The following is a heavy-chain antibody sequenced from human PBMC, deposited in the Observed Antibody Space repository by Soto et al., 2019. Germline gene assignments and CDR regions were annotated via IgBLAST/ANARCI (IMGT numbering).Heavy chain of an antibody. CDR2: LNPSGGST. CDR1: GYTFTTSY. V-gene: IGHV1-46*03. D-gene: IGHD3-16*01. Sequence: ASVKVSSKASGYTFTTSYMHLVRQAPGQGLEWMGILNPSGGSTSYAQKFQGRVTMTRDTSTSTVYMELSSLRSEDTAVYYCARSLLMITFGGVIRPQGSSDYWGQGTLVTVSS. CDR3: ARSLLMITFGGVIRPQGSSDY. J-gene: IGHJ4*02.